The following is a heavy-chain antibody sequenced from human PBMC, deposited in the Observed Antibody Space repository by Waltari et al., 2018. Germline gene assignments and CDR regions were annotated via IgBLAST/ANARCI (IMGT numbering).Heavy chain of an antibody. V-gene: IGHV1-24*01. D-gene: IGHD6-19*01. CDR2: CDLPDGER. CDR3: AAGLSSGWPNL. Sequence: QVQVGQSGAEVKKPGASVKVSCKVSGISFTELSIHWVRQTSGKGLEWMGGCDLPDGERNYAQKFQGRLKMTEDISTDTAYMELSCLRSDDTAVYYCAAGLSSGWPNLWGPGTLVTVS. CDR1: GISFTELS. J-gene: IGHJ5*02.